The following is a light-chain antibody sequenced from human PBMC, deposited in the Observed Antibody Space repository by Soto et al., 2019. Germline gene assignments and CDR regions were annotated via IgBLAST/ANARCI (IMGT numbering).Light chain of an antibody. CDR3: QHRRSWPLT. CDR2: DAS. J-gene: IGKJ4*01. Sequence: EIVLTQSPATLSLSPGERATLSCRASESLNIYLAWYQQKPGQPPRLLIYDASNRATGIPARFSGSGSGTDFTLTISSLEPEDFAVYYCQHRRSWPLTFGGGTKVEIK. CDR1: ESLNIY. V-gene: IGKV3-11*01.